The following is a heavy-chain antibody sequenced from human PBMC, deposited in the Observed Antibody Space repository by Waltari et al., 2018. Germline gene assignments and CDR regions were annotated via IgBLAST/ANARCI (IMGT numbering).Heavy chain of an antibody. J-gene: IGHJ4*02. V-gene: IGHV4-61*01. CDR3: ARGAGAVAGHTYFDY. D-gene: IGHD6-19*01. CDR1: GGSVNSASYY. CDR2: IYYSGST. Sequence: QVQLQESGPGLVKPSETLSLTCTVSGGSVNSASYYWTWIRQPPGKGLEWIAYIYYSGSTNYNPSLKSRGTISVDTSKNQFSLNLYSVTAADTAVYYCARGAGAVAGHTYFDYWGQGTLVTVSS.